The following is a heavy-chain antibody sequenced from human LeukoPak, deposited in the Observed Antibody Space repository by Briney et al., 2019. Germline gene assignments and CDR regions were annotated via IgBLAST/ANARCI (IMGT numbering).Heavy chain of an antibody. Sequence: ASVKVSCKASGYTFTSNYIHWVRQAPGQGLEWMGMIYPRDGSTSYAQKFQGRVAVTRDTSTSTVHMELSGLRSEDTAVYYCARDQEGFDYWGQGTLVTVSS. CDR1: GYTFTSNY. J-gene: IGHJ4*02. V-gene: IGHV1-46*01. CDR2: IYPRDGST. CDR3: ARDQEGFDY.